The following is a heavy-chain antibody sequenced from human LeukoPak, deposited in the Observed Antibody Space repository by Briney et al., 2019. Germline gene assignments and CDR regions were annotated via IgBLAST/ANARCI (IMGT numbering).Heavy chain of an antibody. CDR2: MSYDGGNI. J-gene: IGHJ6*02. CDR3: VKDHRDSGNYYYYYGMDV. V-gene: IGHV3-30-3*01. Sequence: GGSLRLSCAASGFTFIGYAMHWVRQAPGKGLEWMAVMSYDGGNIYYADSVKGRFTISRDNSKNTLYLQMDSLRAEDTAVYACVKDHRDSGNYYYYYGMDVWGQGTTVAVSS. CDR1: GFTFIGYA. D-gene: IGHD1-26*01.